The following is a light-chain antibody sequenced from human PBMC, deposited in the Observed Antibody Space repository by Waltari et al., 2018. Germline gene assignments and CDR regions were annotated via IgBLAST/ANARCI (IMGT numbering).Light chain of an antibody. J-gene: IGLJ1*01. V-gene: IGLV7-46*01. CDR3: FLSFGTTHI. CDR2: HTT. Sequence: QAVVTQEPSLTVSPGGTVTLTCGSSTGAVTNGHYPYWFQQKPGQAPRLLIYHTTIQPAWAPARFAGSLLGDKAALTLSGAQAEDEAEYYCFLSFGTTHIFGAGTKVTVL. CDR1: TGAVTNGHY.